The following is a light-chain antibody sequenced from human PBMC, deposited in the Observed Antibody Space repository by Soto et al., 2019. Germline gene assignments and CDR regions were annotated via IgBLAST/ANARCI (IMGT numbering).Light chain of an antibody. Sequence: QSVLTQPVSVSGSPGQSITISCTGTSSDVGGYNFVSWYQQHTGKVPTLIIYDVTNRPSGVSNRFPGSKSGNTASLAISGLQAEDAADYYCSSYTSRNTLIFGGGNKLTVL. J-gene: IGLJ2*01. CDR3: SSYTSRNTLI. CDR1: SSDVGGYNF. V-gene: IGLV2-14*01. CDR2: DVT.